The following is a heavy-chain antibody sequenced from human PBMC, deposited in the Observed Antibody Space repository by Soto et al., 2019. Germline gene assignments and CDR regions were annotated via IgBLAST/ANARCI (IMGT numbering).Heavy chain of an antibody. CDR1: GFTFSSFA. CDR2: ISSNGGST. CDR3: VKEAAQYYDFLGAIDY. D-gene: IGHD3-3*01. V-gene: IGHV3-64D*08. J-gene: IGHJ4*02. Sequence: GGSLRLSCSASGFTFSSFAMHWVRQAPGKGLEYVSTISSNGGSTYYADSVKGRFTISRDNSKDTLFLQMSSLTTEDTAIYYCVKEAAQYYDFLGAIDYWGQGTLVTVSS.